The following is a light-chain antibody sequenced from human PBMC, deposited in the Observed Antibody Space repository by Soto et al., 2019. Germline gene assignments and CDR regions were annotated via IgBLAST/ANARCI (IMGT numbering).Light chain of an antibody. Sequence: ERVMTQSPATLSVSPGERATLSCRASQSVGSNLAWYQQKPGQAPRLLTFGASSRATGVPARFSGSGSGTEITLTTNSLQSEDFAVYFCQQYDSLPLTFGPGTKVDIK. CDR2: GAS. CDR1: QSVGSN. V-gene: IGKV3-15*01. J-gene: IGKJ3*01. CDR3: QQYDSLPLT.